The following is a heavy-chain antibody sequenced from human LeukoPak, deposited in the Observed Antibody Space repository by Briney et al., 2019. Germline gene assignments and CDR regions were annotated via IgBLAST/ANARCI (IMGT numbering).Heavy chain of an antibody. CDR1: GFTFSSYS. CDR2: ISSSSSTI. CDR3: AKDFYTTRGYLDY. D-gene: IGHD1-26*01. V-gene: IGHV3-48*01. Sequence: GGSLGLSCAASGFTFSSYSMNWVRQAPGKGLEWVSYISSSSSTIYYADSVKGRFTISRDNSKNTLYLQMNSLRAEDTAVYYCAKDFYTTRGYLDYWGQGTLVTVSS. J-gene: IGHJ4*02.